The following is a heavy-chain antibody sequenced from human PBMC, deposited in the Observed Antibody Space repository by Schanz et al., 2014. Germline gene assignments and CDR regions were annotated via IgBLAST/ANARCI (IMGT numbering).Heavy chain of an antibody. D-gene: IGHD3-22*01. Sequence: VQLVEPGGGLVQPGGSLRLSCAASEFSFSSFCMNWVRQAPGKGLEWVSYISSSSSTIYYADSVKGRFTISRDNAKNSLYLQMNSLRAEDTGVYYCARGREVVAKIFDVWGQGTMVTVSS. CDR3: ARGREVVAKIFDV. CDR2: ISSSSSTI. J-gene: IGHJ3*01. CDR1: EFSFSSFC. V-gene: IGHV3-48*01.